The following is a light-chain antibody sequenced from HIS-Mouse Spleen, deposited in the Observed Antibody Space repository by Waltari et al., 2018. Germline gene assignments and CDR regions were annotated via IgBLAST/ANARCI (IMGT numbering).Light chain of an antibody. CDR2: EAS. CDR3: QQRSNWPLLT. V-gene: IGKV3-11*01. J-gene: IGKJ4*01. Sequence: EIVLTQSPATLSLSPGERATLSCRASQSVSSYLAWYQQKPGQAPRLRIYEASNRATGIPARFIGSGSGTDFTLTISSLEPEDYAVYYCQQRSNWPLLTFGGGTKVEIK. CDR1: QSVSSY.